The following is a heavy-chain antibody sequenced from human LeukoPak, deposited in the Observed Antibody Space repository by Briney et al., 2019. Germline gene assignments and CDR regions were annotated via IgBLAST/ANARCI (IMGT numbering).Heavy chain of an antibody. CDR1: GASISPDY. CDR2: IHYSGST. V-gene: IGHV4-59*08. CDR3: ARHDVPNYLFDY. D-gene: IGHD3-10*01. J-gene: IGHJ4*02. Sequence: PSETLSLTCTVSGASISPDYWGWIRQPPGKGLEFIGYIHYSGSTNYNPSLKSRVAISVDTSKNQFSLKLISVTAADTAVYHCARHDVPNYLFDYWGQGTLVTVSS.